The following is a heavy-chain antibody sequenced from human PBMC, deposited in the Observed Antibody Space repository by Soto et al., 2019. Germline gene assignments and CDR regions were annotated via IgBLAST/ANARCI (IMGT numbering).Heavy chain of an antibody. J-gene: IGHJ5*02. Sequence: LRLSCAASGFTFTLTGMNLVSHARGNGLERISSISGSGYSTYYADSVKGRFTISRDNSKNTLYLQMNTLRAEDTALYYCAKGAAEVVVVCAAPRFSLFVSWSQGSPVVVAS. D-gene: IGHD2-15*01. CDR1: GFTFTLTG. V-gene: IGHV3-23*01. CDR2: ISGSGYST. CDR3: AKGAAEVVVVCAAPRFSLFVS.